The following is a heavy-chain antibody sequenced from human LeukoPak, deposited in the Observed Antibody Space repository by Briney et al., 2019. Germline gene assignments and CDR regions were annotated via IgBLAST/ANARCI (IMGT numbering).Heavy chain of an antibody. V-gene: IGHV3-11*06. J-gene: IGHJ4*02. Sequence: GGSLRLSCAASGFTFSDYYMSWIRQAPGKGLEWVSYISSSSSYTNYADSVKGRFTISRDNPKNSLYLQMNSLRAEDTAVYYCARESESSGFDYWGEGTLVTVSS. CDR2: ISSSSSYT. CDR1: GFTFSDYY. CDR3: ARESESSGFDY. D-gene: IGHD6-19*01.